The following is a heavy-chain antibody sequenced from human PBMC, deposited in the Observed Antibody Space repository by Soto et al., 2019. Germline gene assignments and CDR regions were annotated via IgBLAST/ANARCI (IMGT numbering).Heavy chain of an antibody. J-gene: IGHJ4*02. D-gene: IGHD3-22*01. V-gene: IGHV3-30-3*01. Sequence: GGSLRLSCAASGLTFSSYAMHWVRRAPGKGLEWVAVISYHGSNKFYVDSVKGRFTISRDNSRNTLYLEMNSLRPEDTAVYYCARDRSEFGWLLNSWGQGTLVTVSS. CDR1: GLTFSSYA. CDR2: ISYHGSNK. CDR3: ARDRSEFGWLLNS.